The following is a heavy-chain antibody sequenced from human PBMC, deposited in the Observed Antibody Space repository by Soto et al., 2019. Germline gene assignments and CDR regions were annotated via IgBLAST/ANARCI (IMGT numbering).Heavy chain of an antibody. J-gene: IGHJ5*02. D-gene: IGHD2-8*01. Sequence: PGGSLRLSCPASGFTFRSYAMSWVRQAPAKWLEWVTAISGSGGSTYYADSVKGRFTISRDNSKNTLYLQMNSLRAEDTAVYYCPQHRDGYCTNGVCYSPWFDPWGQGTLLTVSS. CDR3: PQHRDGYCTNGVCYSPWFDP. CDR1: GFTFRSYA. CDR2: ISGSGGST. V-gene: IGHV3-23*01.